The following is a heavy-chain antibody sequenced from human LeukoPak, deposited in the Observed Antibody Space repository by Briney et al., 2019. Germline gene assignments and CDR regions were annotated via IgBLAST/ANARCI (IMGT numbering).Heavy chain of an antibody. CDR2: ISYDGSNK. Sequence: GGSLRLSCAASGFTFSSYAMHWVRQAPGKGLEWVAVISYDGSNKYYADSVKGRFTISRDNSKNTLYLQMNSLRTEDTAVYYCARDSAYCDYVFGNYYYMDVWGKGTTVTVSS. CDR3: ARDSAYCDYVFGNYYYMDV. D-gene: IGHD3-16*01. J-gene: IGHJ6*03. V-gene: IGHV3-30*04. CDR1: GFTFSSYA.